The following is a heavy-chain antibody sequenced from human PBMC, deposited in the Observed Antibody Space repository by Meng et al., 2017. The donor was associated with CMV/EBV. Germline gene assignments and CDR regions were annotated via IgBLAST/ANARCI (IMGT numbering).Heavy chain of an antibody. V-gene: IGHV4-34*01. J-gene: IGHJ4*02. Sequence: LETLSLTCAVYGGSFSGYYWSWIRQPPGKGLEWIGEINHSGSTNYNPSLKSRVTISVDTSKNQFSLKLSSVTAADTAVYYCARDGVGATTGFDYWGQGTLVTVSS. CDR1: GGSFSGYY. CDR3: ARDGVGATTGFDY. CDR2: INHSGST. D-gene: IGHD1-26*01.